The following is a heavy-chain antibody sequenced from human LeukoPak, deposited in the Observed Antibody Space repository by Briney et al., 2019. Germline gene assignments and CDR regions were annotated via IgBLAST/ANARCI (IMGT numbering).Heavy chain of an antibody. CDR1: GYTITNYG. J-gene: IGHJ4*02. D-gene: IGHD3-10*01. Sequence: ASVKVSCKASGYTITNYGINWVRQAPGQGLEWMGWINAYNGKTNYSQKFQDRITMTTDTSRSTAYMELRSLRHDDTAVYYCLRVPELPEYWGQGTLVTVSS. CDR2: INAYNGKT. V-gene: IGHV1-18*01. CDR3: LRVPELPEY.